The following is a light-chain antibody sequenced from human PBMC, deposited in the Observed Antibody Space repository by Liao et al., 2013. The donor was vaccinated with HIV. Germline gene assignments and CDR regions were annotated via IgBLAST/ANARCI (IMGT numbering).Light chain of an antibody. Sequence: SYELTQPPSVSVSPGQTASISCSGDQLGAKYVCWYQQQPGQSPVLVIYQDSKRPSGIPERFSGSNSGNTGTLTISGTQAMDEADYYCQAWDSSTGVFGGGTKLTVL. CDR1: QLGAKY. J-gene: IGLJ3*02. V-gene: IGLV3-1*01. CDR2: QDS. CDR3: QAWDSSTGV.